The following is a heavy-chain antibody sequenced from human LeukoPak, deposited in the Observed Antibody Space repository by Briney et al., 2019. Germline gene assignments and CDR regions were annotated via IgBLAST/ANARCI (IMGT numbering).Heavy chain of an antibody. Sequence: SETLSLTCAVYGESFSGYYWSWIRQPPGKGLEWIGEINHSGSTNYNPSLKSRVTISVDTSKNQFSLKLSSVTAADTAVYYCAREGSSETYFDYWGQGTPVTVSS. CDR1: GESFSGYY. CDR3: AREGSSETYFDY. D-gene: IGHD6-13*01. J-gene: IGHJ4*02. CDR2: INHSGST. V-gene: IGHV4-34*01.